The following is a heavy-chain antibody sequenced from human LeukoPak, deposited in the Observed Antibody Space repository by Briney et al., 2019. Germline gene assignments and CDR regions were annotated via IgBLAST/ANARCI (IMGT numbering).Heavy chain of an antibody. V-gene: IGHV7-4-1*02. CDR2: INTNTGNP. D-gene: IGHD1-26*01. CDR1: GYTFNRYG. J-gene: IGHJ4*02. CDR3: ARDSISGSYVHYDN. Sequence: ASVKVSCKASGYTFNRYGMNWVRQAPGQGLEWMGWINTNTGNPTYAQGFTGRFAFSLDTSVSTAYLQINSLKAEDTAVYYCARDSISGSYVHYDNWGQATLVTVSS.